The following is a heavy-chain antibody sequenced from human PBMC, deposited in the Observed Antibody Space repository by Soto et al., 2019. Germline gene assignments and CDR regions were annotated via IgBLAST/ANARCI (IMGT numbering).Heavy chain of an antibody. D-gene: IGHD3-10*01. CDR2: ISWNSGSI. CDR1: GFTFDDYA. V-gene: IGHV3-9*01. J-gene: IGHJ3*02. Sequence: EVQLVESGGGLVQPGRSLRLSCAASGFTFDDYAMHWVRQAPGKGLEWVSGISWNSGSIGYADSVKGRFTISRDNAKNSLYLQMNSLRAEDTAVYYCATALVITMVRGVSDAFDIWGQGTMVTVSS. CDR3: ATALVITMVRGVSDAFDI.